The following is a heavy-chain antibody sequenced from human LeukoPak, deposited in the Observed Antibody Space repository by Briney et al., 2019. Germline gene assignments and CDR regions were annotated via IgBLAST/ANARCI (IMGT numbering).Heavy chain of an antibody. CDR2: IYHSGST. V-gene: IGHV4-38-2*02. CDR1: GYSISSGYY. CDR3: ATKGGYSSGWRDY. D-gene: IGHD6-19*01. Sequence: SETLSLTCSVSGYSISSGYYWGWIRLPPGKGLQWIGSIYHSGSTYYNASLKSRATISVDTSKNQFSLKLSSVTAADTAVYYCATKGGYSSGWRDYWGQGTLVTVSS. J-gene: IGHJ4*02.